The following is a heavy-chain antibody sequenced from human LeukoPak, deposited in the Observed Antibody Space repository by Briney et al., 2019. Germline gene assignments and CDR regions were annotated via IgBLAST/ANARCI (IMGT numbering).Heavy chain of an antibody. CDR2: IYYSGST. CDR1: GGSISSGGYY. D-gene: IGHD6-19*01. Sequence: SQTLSLTCTVSGGSISSGGYYWSWIRQHPGKGLEWIGYIYYSGSTYYNPSLKSRVTISVDTSKNQFSLKLSSVTAADTAVYYCARRHISGWSFDYWGQGTLVTVSS. V-gene: IGHV4-31*03. J-gene: IGHJ4*02. CDR3: ARRHISGWSFDY.